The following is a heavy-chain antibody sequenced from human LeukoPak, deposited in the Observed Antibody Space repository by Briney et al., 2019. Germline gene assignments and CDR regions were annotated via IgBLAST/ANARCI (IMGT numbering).Heavy chain of an antibody. Sequence: GGSLRLSCAASGFTFSSYGMHWVRQAPGKGLEGVAFIRYDGSNKYYADSVKRRFTISRDNSKNTLYLQMNSLRAEDTAVYYCAKVSFDAPSSWPFDYWGQGTLVTVSS. J-gene: IGHJ4*02. V-gene: IGHV3-30*02. CDR1: GFTFSSYG. CDR2: IRYDGSNK. D-gene: IGHD6-13*01. CDR3: AKVSFDAPSSWPFDY.